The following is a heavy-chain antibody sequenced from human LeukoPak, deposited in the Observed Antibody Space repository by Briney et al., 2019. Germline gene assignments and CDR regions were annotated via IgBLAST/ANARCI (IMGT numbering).Heavy chain of an antibody. D-gene: IGHD1-26*01. Sequence: GRSLRLSCAASGFTFSSYGMYWVRQAPGKGLEWVAVISSDGSNKYYGDSVKGRFTISRDNSKNTLYLQMNSLRAEDTALYYCAKGSPSTLGFDYWGQGTLVTVSS. CDR3: AKGSPSTLGFDY. V-gene: IGHV3-30*18. CDR1: GFTFSSYG. CDR2: ISSDGSNK. J-gene: IGHJ4*02.